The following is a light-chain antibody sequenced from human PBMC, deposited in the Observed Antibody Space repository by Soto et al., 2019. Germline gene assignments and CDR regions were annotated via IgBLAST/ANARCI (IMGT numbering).Light chain of an antibody. CDR1: SSDVGGCNY. J-gene: IGLJ1*01. CDR2: EGS. V-gene: IGLV2-14*01. CDR3: SSYTSRSTPYV. Sequence: QSALTQPASVSGAPGQSITISCTGTSSDVGGCNYVSWYQQHPGKDPKLMIYEGSNRPSGVSNRFSVSKSGNTASLTISGLLDEDEADYYGSSYTSRSTPYVFGTGTKVTVL.